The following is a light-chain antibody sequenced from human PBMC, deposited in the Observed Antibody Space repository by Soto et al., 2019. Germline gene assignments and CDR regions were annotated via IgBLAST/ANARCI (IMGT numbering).Light chain of an antibody. CDR1: QSVSSN. Sequence: EIVLTQSPATLSVSPGERATLSCRASQSVSSNLAWYQQKPGQAPRLLIYGASTRATGIPARFSGSGSGTEFTLTISSLQSGDFAVYFCQHYGSSSWTFGRGTKVEIK. J-gene: IGKJ1*01. CDR2: GAS. V-gene: IGKV3-15*01. CDR3: QHYGSSSWT.